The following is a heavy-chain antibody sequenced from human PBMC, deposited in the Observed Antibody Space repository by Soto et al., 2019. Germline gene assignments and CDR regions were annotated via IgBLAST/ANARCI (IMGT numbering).Heavy chain of an antibody. J-gene: IGHJ5*02. CDR2: IWYDGSNK. CDR1: GFTFSSYG. V-gene: IGHV3-33*06. Sequence: GGSLRLSCAASGFTFSSYGMHWVRQAPGKRLEWVAVIWYDGSNKYYADSVKGRFTISRDNSKNTLYLQMNSLRAEDTAVYYCAKDRVVVVVATTPVNWFDPWGQGTLVTVSS. CDR3: AKDRVVVVVATTPVNWFDP. D-gene: IGHD2-15*01.